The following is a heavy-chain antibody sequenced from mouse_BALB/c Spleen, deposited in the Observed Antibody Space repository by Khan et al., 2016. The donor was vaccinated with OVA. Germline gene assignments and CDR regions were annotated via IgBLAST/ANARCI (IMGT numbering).Heavy chain of an antibody. CDR3: TRPSTTEYDYTMDY. Sequence: EVQLQESGGDLVQPGGSPKLSCAASGFTFSSYTMSWVRQTPEKRLEWVAFISYGGGNTYYPDTVKGRFTISRDNAKNTLYLQMSSLKSEDTAMYYCTRPSTTEYDYTMDYWGQGTSVTVSS. CDR2: ISYGGGNT. J-gene: IGHJ4*01. D-gene: IGHD1-1*01. V-gene: IGHV5-12-2*01. CDR1: GFTFSSYT.